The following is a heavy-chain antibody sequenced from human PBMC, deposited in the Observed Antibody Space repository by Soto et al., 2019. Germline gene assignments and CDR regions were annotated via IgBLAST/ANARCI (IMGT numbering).Heavy chain of an antibody. CDR1: GYTFTSYG. CDR3: ARTEWALREGYYYYGMDF. Sequence: QVQLVQSGAEVKKPGASVKVSCKASGYTFTSYGISWVRQAPGQGLEWMGWISAYNGNTNYAQKLQGRVTMTTDTCTSTAYMERRSLRSDDTAVYYWARTEWALREGYYYYGMDFWGQGTTVTVSS. J-gene: IGHJ6*02. D-gene: IGHD1-26*01. V-gene: IGHV1-18*01. CDR2: ISAYNGNT.